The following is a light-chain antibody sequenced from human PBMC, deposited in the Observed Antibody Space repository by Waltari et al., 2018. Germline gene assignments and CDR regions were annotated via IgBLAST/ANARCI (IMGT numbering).Light chain of an antibody. Sequence: QSALTQPASVSGSPGQSITISCTGTSSDVGSYNYVSWYQQHPGKAPKRMICEVSNRPSGVSNRFSGSKSGNTASLTISGLQAEDEADYYCASYTSSSTIFGGGTNLTVL. V-gene: IGLV2-14*01. CDR3: ASYTSSSTI. CDR2: EVS. CDR1: SSDVGSYNY. J-gene: IGLJ2*01.